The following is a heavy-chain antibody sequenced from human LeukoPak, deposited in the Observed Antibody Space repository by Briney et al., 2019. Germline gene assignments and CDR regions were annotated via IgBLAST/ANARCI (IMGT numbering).Heavy chain of an antibody. V-gene: IGHV4-30-2*01. D-gene: IGHD3-10*01. CDR1: GGSISSGGYS. CDR3: ARESYYASGSYRFDP. Sequence: SETLSLTCAVSGGSISSGGYSWSWIRQPPGKGLEWIGYIYHSGSTNYNPPLKSRVTMAIDKSKNQFSLKLTSVTAADTAVYYCARESYYASGSYRFDPWGQGTLVTVSS. J-gene: IGHJ5*02. CDR2: IYHSGST.